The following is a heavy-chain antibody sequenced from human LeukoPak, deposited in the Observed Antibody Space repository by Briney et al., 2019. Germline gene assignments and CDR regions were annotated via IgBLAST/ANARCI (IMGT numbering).Heavy chain of an antibody. CDR2: IYPGDSES. CDR1: GFRFTSHW. D-gene: IGHD3-22*01. J-gene: IGHJ4*02. CDR3: ARLYNDGSGYLEYFDY. V-gene: IGHV5-51*01. Sequence: GESLKISCKGSGFRFTSHWIGWVRQMPGQGLEWMGIIYPGDSESRYSPSFQGQVTITADKSVSTAYLQWSSLKASDTAIYYCARLYNDGSGYLEYFDYWGQGTLVTVSS.